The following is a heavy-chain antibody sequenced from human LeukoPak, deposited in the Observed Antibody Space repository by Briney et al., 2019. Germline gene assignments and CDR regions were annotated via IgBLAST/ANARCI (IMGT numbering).Heavy chain of an antibody. Sequence: GGSLRLSCAVSGFSVSNNYMGWVRQAPGKGLEWVSVIYSGGTTYYADSVKGRFTISRDSSKNTLYLQMNSLRAEDTAVYYCARERTSDILTDYYLYYFDYWGQGTLVTVSS. J-gene: IGHJ4*02. CDR3: ARERTSDILTDYYLYYFDY. CDR2: IYSGGTT. CDR1: GFSVSNNY. D-gene: IGHD3-9*01. V-gene: IGHV3-53*01.